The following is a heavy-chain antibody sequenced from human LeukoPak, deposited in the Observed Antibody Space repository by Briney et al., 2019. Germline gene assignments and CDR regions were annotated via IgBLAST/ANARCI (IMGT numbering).Heavy chain of an antibody. CDR3: AKDRAYSTGHFDY. V-gene: IGHV3-30*02. Sequence: GGSLRLSCAASGFSFNTHGIHWVRQGPGKGLEWVSFIRYDSSGLDYADSVKGRFTISRDNSKNTVFLQMSSLRVEDAAVYYCAKDRAYSTGHFDYWGRGTLVAVSA. CDR2: IRYDSSGL. CDR1: GFSFNTHG. J-gene: IGHJ4*02. D-gene: IGHD2-8*02.